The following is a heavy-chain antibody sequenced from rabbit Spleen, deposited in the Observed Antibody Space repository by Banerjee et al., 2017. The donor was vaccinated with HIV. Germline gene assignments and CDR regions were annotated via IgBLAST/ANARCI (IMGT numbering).Heavy chain of an antibody. J-gene: IGHJ4*01. D-gene: IGHD3-1*01. V-gene: IGHV1S7*01. CDR1: GFDISKYG. CDR2: IDPIFGVS. CDR3: ARGPGTNIYKSYFDL. Sequence: QSLEESGGDLVKPGGSLKLSCTVSGFDISKYGVTWVRQAPGKGLEWIGYIDPIFGVSYYATWVNGRFTISSHDAQNTLYLQLNSLTVADTATYFCARGPGTNIYKSYFDLWGQGTLVTVS.